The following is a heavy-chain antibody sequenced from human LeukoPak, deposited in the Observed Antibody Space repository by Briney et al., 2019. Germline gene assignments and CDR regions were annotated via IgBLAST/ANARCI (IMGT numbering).Heavy chain of an antibody. Sequence: GGSLRLSCAASAFTFNTYNMNWVRKAPGKGLEWVSYISPSGLTTYYADSVKGRFSISRDDSKNTLFLDMSNLRVEDTALYYCARDPSAAFDFWGQGVLVTVSS. CDR1: AFTFNTYN. CDR3: ARDPSAAFDF. J-gene: IGHJ4*02. CDR2: ISPSGLTT. V-gene: IGHV3-48*04. D-gene: IGHD6-19*01.